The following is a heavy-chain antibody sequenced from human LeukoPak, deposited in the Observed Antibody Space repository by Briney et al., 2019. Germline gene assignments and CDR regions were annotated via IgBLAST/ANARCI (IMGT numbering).Heavy chain of an antibody. CDR1: GGSISSYY. CDR2: IYYSGST. CDR3: AGHTMAGTGYFDY. V-gene: IGHV4-59*01. Sequence: PSETLSLTCTVSGGSISSYYWSWIRQPPGKGLEWIGYIYYSGSTNYNPSLKSRVTISVDTSKNQFSLKLSSVTAADTAVYYCAGHTMAGTGYFDYWGQGTLVSVSS. D-gene: IGHD6-19*01. J-gene: IGHJ4*02.